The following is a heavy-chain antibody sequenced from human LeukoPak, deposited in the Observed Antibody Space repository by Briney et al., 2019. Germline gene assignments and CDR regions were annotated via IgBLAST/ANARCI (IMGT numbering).Heavy chain of an antibody. CDR2: ISVYNGNT. CDR3: ARVVPAATSRLVCSFDP. J-gene: IGHJ5*02. CDR1: GYTFTSYG. D-gene: IGHD2-2*01. Sequence: ASVKVSCKASGYTFTSYGISWVRQAPGQGLEWMGWISVYNGNTNYAQKLQGRVTMTTDTSTSTAYMELRSLRSDDTAVYYCARVVPAATSRLVCSFDPWGQGTLVTVSS. V-gene: IGHV1-18*01.